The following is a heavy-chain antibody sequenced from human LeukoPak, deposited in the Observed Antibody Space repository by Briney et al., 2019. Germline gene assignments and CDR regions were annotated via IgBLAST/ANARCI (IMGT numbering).Heavy chain of an antibody. D-gene: IGHD2-2*03. CDR2: ISSSSKYI. CDR3: ARDLDIVVVPASWFYP. V-gene: IGHV3-21*01. CDR1: GFTFSTYS. J-gene: IGHJ5*02. Sequence: GGSLRLSCAASGFTFSTYSMNWVRQAQGRGLEGVSSISSSSKYIYYADSVKGRFTISRDDAKNSLSLQMNSLRAEDTAVYYCARDLDIVVVPASWFYPWGQGTLVTVSS.